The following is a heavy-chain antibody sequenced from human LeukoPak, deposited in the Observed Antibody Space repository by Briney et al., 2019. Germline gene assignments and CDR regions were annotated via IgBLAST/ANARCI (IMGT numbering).Heavy chain of an antibody. CDR3: ARDRDYGSGIFDY. V-gene: IGHV1-2*02. CDR1: GYTFTGYF. J-gene: IGHJ4*02. Sequence: ASVKVSCKASGYTFTGYFMHWVRQAPGQGLEWMGWINPNSGGTNYAQKFQGRVTMTRDTSISTAYMELNRLRSDDTAVYYCARDRDYGSGIFDYWGQGTLVTVSS. D-gene: IGHD3-10*01. CDR2: INPNSGGT.